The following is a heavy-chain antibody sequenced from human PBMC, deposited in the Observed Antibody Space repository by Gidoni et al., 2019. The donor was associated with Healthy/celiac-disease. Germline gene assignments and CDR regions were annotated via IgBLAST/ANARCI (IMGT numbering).Heavy chain of an antibody. CDR2: IDPSDSYT. J-gene: IGHJ6*02. V-gene: IGHV5-10-1*03. CDR3: ARHRREIWGVYSQNYGMDV. D-gene: IGHD2-21*01. CDR1: GYSFTSSW. Sequence: EVQLVQSGAEVKKPGESLRISCKGSGYSFTSSWTSWVGQMPGKGLEWMGRIDPSDSYTNYSPSFQGHVTISADKSISTAYLQWSSLKASDTAMYYCARHRREIWGVYSQNYGMDVWGQGTTVTVSS.